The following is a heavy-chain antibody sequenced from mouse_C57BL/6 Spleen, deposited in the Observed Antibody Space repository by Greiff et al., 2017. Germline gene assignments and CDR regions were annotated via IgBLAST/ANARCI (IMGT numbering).Heavy chain of an antibody. V-gene: IGHV5-17*01. CDR3: AREVDGNSMDY. J-gene: IGHJ4*01. D-gene: IGHD2-1*01. CDR2: ISSGSSTI. CDR1: GFTFSDYG. Sequence: EVHLVESGGGLVKPGGSLKLSCAASGFTFSDYGMHWVRQAPEKGLEWVAYISSGSSTIYYADTVKGRFTISRDNAKNTLFLQMTSLRSEDTAMYYCAREVDGNSMDYWGQGTSVTVSS.